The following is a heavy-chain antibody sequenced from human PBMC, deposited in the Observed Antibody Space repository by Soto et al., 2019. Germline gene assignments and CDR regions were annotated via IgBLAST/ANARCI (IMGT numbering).Heavy chain of an antibody. J-gene: IGHJ6*03. CDR2: INHSGST. V-gene: IGHV4-34*01. CDR3: ARAGGQQPPSFKYYYYYMDV. CDR1: GGSFSGYY. Sequence: SETLSLTCAVYGGSFSGYYWSWIRQPPGKGLEWIGEINHSGSTNYNPSLKSRVTISVDTSKNQFSLKLSSVTAADTAVYYCARAGGQQPPSFKYYYYYMDVWGKGTTVTVSS. D-gene: IGHD6-13*01.